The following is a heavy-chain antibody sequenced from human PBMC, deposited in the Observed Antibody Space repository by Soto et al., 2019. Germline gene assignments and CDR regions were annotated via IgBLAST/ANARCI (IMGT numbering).Heavy chain of an antibody. J-gene: IGHJ6*02. CDR2: ISSSSSYI. V-gene: IGHV3-21*01. D-gene: IGHD2-2*01. CDR3: ARGGIVVVPAAIILHYGMDV. CDR1: GFTFSSYS. Sequence: GGSLRLSCAASGFTFSSYSMNWVRQAPGKGLKWVSSISSSSSYIYYADSVKGRFTISRDNAKNSLYLQMNSLRAEDTAVYYCARGGIVVVPAAIILHYGMDVWGQGTTVTVSS.